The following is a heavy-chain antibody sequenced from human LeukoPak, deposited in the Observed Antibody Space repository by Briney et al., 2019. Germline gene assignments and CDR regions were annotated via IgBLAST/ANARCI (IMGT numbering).Heavy chain of an antibody. D-gene: IGHD6-19*01. CDR2: IKSKTDGGTT. J-gene: IGHJ4*02. CDR1: GFIFTNAW. Sequence: PGGSLRLSCAASGFIFTNAWMNWVRQAPGKGLEWVGRIKSKTDGGTTDYAAPVKGRFTVSRDDSKKMLYLQMNSLKTEDTGVYYCTSSSSVWGQGTLVTVSS. CDR3: TSSSSV. V-gene: IGHV3-15*01.